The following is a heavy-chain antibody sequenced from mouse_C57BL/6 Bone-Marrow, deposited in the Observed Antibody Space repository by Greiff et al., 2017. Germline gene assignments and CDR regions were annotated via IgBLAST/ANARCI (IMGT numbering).Heavy chain of an antibody. CDR1: GYSITSDY. D-gene: IGHD1-1*01. CDR3: ARGLYYYGSSYAWYFDV. Sequence: EVKLVESGPGLAKPSQTLSLTCSVTGYSITSDYWNWIRKFPGNKLEYMGYISYSGGTYYNPSLKSRISITRDTSKNQYYLQLNSVTTEDTATYYGARGLYYYGSSYAWYFDVWGTGTTVTVSS. J-gene: IGHJ1*03. V-gene: IGHV3-8*01. CDR2: ISYSGGT.